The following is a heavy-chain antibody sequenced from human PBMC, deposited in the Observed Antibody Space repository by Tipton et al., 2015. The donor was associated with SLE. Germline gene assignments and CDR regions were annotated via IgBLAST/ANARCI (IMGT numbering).Heavy chain of an antibody. D-gene: IGHD3-22*01. CDR2: IYYTGST. V-gene: IGHV4-59*11. CDR1: GGSISSHF. CDR3: ARRMYYYDSSGYSLDAFDI. J-gene: IGHJ3*02. Sequence: TLSLTCIVSGGSISSHFWSWIRQPPGKGLEWIGYIYYTGSTNYNPSLKSRVTISLDTSKKYFSLKLSAMTAADTGVYYCARRMYYYDSSGYSLDAFDIWGQGTMVTVSS.